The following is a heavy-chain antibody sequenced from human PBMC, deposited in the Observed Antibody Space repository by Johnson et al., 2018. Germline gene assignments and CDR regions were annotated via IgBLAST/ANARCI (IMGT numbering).Heavy chain of an antibody. CDR2: IKQDGSEK. D-gene: IGHD2-21*02. CDR3: VRTARSDYSPYDAFDI. CDR1: GFTFSSYW. J-gene: IGHJ3*02. V-gene: IGHV3-7*01. Sequence: VQLVQSGGGLVQXGGSLRLSCAASGFTFSSYWMSWVRQAPGKGLEWVATIKQDGSEKYYVESVKGRFTTSRDNAKNSLYLQMNSLRAEDPAVYFCVRTARSDYSPYDAFDIWGQGTMVTVSA.